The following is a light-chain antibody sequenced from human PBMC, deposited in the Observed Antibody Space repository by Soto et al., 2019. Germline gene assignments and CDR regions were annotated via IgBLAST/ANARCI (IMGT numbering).Light chain of an antibody. V-gene: IGKV3-20*01. CDR3: QQYGSSPST. Sequence: EIVLTQSPGTLSLSPGERATLSCRASQSVSSNSLAWYQQKPGQAPRLLIYGASSRATGIPDRISGSGSRTDFTLTIRRLEPEDFAVYYCQQYGSSPSTFGGGTKVEIK. CDR1: QSVSSNS. CDR2: GAS. J-gene: IGKJ4*01.